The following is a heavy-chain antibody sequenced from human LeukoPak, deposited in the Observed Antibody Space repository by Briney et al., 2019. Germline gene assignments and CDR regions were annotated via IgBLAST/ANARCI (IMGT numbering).Heavy chain of an antibody. D-gene: IGHD2-2*01. V-gene: IGHV4-34*01. CDR2: INHSGST. CDR3: GGLGYCSSTSCYSSDYYYYMDV. CDR1: GGSFSGYY. Sequence: SETLSLTCAVYGGSFSGYYWSWIRQPPGKGLEWIGEINHSGSTNYNPSLKSRVTISVDTSKNQFSLKLSSVTAADTAVYYCGGLGYCSSTSCYSSDYYYYMDVWGKGTTVTVSS. J-gene: IGHJ6*03.